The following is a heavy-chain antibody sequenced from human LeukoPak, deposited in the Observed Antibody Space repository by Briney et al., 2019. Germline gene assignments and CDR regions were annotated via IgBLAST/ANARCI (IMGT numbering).Heavy chain of an antibody. CDR2: ISGSGDST. V-gene: IGHV3-23*01. CDR1: GFTFSSYA. CDR3: AAVLTGYYSPLDY. J-gene: IGHJ4*02. D-gene: IGHD3-9*01. Sequence: GGPLRLSCAASGFTFSSYAMSWVRQAPGKGLEWVSSISGSGDSTYYADSVKGRFTISRDNSQNTLYLQMNSLRAEDTAVYYCAAVLTGYYSPLDYWGQGTLVTVSS.